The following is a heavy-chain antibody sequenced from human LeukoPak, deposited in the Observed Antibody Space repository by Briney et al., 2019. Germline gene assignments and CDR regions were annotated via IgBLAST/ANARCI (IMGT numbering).Heavy chain of an antibody. D-gene: IGHD2-2*01. CDR2: IHYSGTT. J-gene: IGHJ5*02. V-gene: IGHV4-39*01. CDR1: GGSISSNRYY. Sequence: PSETLSLTCTVSGGSISSNRYYWGWIRQPPGKGLEWIGNIHYSGTTYYNPSLKSRVTISVDTSKNQFSLNLNSVTAADTAIYYCATHVSIVAPATLNYGDNWFDPWGQGTLVIVSS. CDR3: ATHVSIVAPATLNYGDNWFDP.